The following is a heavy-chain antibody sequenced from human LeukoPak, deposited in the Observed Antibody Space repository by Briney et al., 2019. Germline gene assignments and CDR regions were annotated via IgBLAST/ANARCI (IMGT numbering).Heavy chain of an antibody. J-gene: IGHJ3*02. D-gene: IGHD4-23*01. V-gene: IGHV1-2*02. CDR3: ARGLYYGGNQRAHDAFDI. Sequence: ASVKVSCKASGYIFTDCYMHWVRQAPGQGLEWMGWFNPASGGTKYAQKFQGRVTMTRDTSINTAYMELSSLGLDDTAVYYCARGLYYGGNQRAHDAFDIWGQGTLVTVSS. CDR2: FNPASGGT. CDR1: GYIFTDCY.